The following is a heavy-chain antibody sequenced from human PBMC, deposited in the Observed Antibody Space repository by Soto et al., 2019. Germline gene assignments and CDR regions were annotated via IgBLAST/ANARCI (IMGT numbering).Heavy chain of an antibody. CDR3: AKDRYSGTYPTDFDY. CDR2: ISYDGGNE. CDR1: GFTFSSYG. Sequence: QVQLVQSGGGVVQPGRSLRLSCAGSGFTFSSYGIHWVRQAPGKGLEWVALISYDGGNEKYTESVKDRFTIPRDDSHNVAYLQMSSLRTEDTAMYYCAKDRYSGTYPTDFDYWGQGSLVTVSS. J-gene: IGHJ4*02. V-gene: IGHV3-30*18. D-gene: IGHD1-26*01.